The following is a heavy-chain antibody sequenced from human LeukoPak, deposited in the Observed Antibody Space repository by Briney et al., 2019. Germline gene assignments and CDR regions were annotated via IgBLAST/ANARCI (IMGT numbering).Heavy chain of an antibody. CDR1: GGSISSSNW. V-gene: IGHV4-4*02. CDR3: ARAGSSGGPFDY. D-gene: IGHD6-19*01. CDR2: IYHSGST. J-gene: IGHJ4*02. Sequence: SETLSLTCAVSGGSISSSNWWGWVRQPPGKGLEWIGEIYHSGSTNYNPSLKSRVTISVDKSKNQFSLKLSSVTAADTAVYYCARAGSSGGPFDYWGQGTLVTVSS.